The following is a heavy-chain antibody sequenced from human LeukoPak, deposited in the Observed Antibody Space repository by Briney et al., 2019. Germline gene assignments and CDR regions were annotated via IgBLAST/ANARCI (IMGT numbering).Heavy chain of an antibody. D-gene: IGHD3-10*01. V-gene: IGHV4-30-4*01. Sequence: SETLSLTCTVSGGSISSGDYYWSWIRQPPGKGLEWIGYIYYSGSTCYNPSLKSRVTISVDTSKNQFSLKLSSVTAADTAVYYCARVRRFGEFSDYWGQGTLVTVSS. CDR3: ARVRRFGEFSDY. CDR1: GGSISSGDYY. CDR2: IYYSGST. J-gene: IGHJ4*02.